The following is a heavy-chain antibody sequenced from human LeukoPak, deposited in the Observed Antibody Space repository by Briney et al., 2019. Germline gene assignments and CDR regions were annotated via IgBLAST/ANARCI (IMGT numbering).Heavy chain of an antibody. CDR1: GYSFTSYW. Sequence: GESLKISCKGSGYSFTSYWIGWVRQMPGKGLEWMGIIYPGDSDTRYSPSFQGQVTISADKSISTAYLQWSSLKASDTAMYYCARRGYYGSGSYRGFDYWGQGTLVTVSS. CDR3: ARRGYYGSGSYRGFDY. J-gene: IGHJ4*02. D-gene: IGHD3-10*01. V-gene: IGHV5-51*01. CDR2: IYPGDSDT.